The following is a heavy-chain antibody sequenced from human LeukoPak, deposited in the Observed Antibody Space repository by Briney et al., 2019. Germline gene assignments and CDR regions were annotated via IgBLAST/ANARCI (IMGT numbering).Heavy chain of an antibody. D-gene: IGHD4-23*01. CDR3: ARRVVVTAAAMDAFDI. J-gene: IGHJ3*02. Sequence: PSETLSLTCTVSGDALSSYYWNWIRQPPREGLEWVGYIYYSGCTDYNPSRKSRVTISVDTSKNQFSLKLSSVTAADTAVYYCARRVVVTAAAMDAFDIWGEGTMVTVSS. CDR2: IYYSGCT. CDR1: GDALSSYY. V-gene: IGHV4-59*01.